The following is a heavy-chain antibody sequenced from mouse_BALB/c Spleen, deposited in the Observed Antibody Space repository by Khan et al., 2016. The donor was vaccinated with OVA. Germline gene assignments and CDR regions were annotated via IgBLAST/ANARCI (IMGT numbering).Heavy chain of an antibody. CDR2: IYPGTDNT. CDR1: GYIFTSYW. V-gene: IGHV1S132*01. CDR3: AREEALYYFDY. Sequence: QVQLQQSGAELVRPGTSVRLSCKTSGYIFTSYWIHWVKQRSGQGLEWIARIYPGTDNTYYNEKFKDKATLTADKSSSTAYLQLSSLKSEDSAVFFCAREEALYYFDYWGQGTTLTVSS. D-gene: IGHD3-2*02. J-gene: IGHJ2*01.